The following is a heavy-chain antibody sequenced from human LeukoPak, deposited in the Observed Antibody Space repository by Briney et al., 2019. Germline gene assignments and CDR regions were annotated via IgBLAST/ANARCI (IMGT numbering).Heavy chain of an antibody. CDR1: GFTFSGYA. V-gene: IGHV3-23*01. J-gene: IGHJ3*02. D-gene: IGHD1-26*01. CDR2: ISGVADRT. CDR3: AKEGSYSDAFDI. Sequence: GGSLRLSCAASGFTFSGYAMSWVRQAPGKGLEWVSAISGVADRTYYADSVKGRFTISRDNSKNTLYLQMNSLRAEDTAVYYCAKEGSYSDAFDIWGQGTMVTVSS.